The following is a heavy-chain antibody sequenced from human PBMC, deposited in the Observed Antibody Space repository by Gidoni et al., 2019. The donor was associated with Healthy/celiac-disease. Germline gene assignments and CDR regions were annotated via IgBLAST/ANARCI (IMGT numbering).Heavy chain of an antibody. CDR3: ARREYDRGKNFDL. CDR1: GGSFSGYY. Sequence: VQLQQWGAGLLKPSEALSLTCAVYGGSFSGYYWSWIRQPPGKGLEWIGEINHSGSTNYNPSRKSRVTISVDTSKNQFALKLSSVTAADTAVYYCARREYDRGKNFDLWGRGTLVTVSS. CDR2: INHSGST. D-gene: IGHD3-10*01. J-gene: IGHJ2*01. V-gene: IGHV4-34*01.